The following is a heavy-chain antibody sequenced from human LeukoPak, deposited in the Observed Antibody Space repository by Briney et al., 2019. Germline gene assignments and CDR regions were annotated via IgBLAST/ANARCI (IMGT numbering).Heavy chain of an antibody. CDR3: AGEVSLYDTGNYYLSWFDP. J-gene: IGHJ5*02. CDR1: GYTFNTYG. D-gene: IGHD3-22*01. Sequence: ASVKVSCKTSGYTFNTYGIAWVRQAPGQGLGWMGWISAYNGNTNYAQNLQDRVTMTTDTSPTTAYMELRSLRSDDTAVYYCAGEVSLYDTGNYYLSWFDPWGQGTLVTVSS. CDR2: ISAYNGNT. V-gene: IGHV1-18*01.